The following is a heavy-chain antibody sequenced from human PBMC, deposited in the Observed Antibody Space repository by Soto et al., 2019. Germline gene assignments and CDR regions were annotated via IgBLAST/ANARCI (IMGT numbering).Heavy chain of an antibody. Sequence: GGSLRLSCAASGFTFSSYSMNWVRQAPGKGLEWVSSISSSSSYIYYADSVKGRFTISRDNAKNSLYLQMNSLRAEDTAVYYCARVVRDCGGDCQPHNWFDPWGQGTLVTVSS. D-gene: IGHD2-21*02. J-gene: IGHJ5*02. CDR2: ISSSSSYI. V-gene: IGHV3-21*01. CDR3: ARVVRDCGGDCQPHNWFDP. CDR1: GFTFSSYS.